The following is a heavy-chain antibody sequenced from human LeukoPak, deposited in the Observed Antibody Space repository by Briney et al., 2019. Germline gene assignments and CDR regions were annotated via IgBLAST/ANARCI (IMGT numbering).Heavy chain of an antibody. J-gene: IGHJ4*02. CDR2: ISYDGSNQ. CDR3: ARPEFTMVRGALDY. D-gene: IGHD3-10*01. CDR1: GFTFSNYG. Sequence: PGRSLRLSCAGCGFTFSNYGMHWVRQAPGKGLEWVEVISYDGSNQYYPDSVKGRFTISRDNSKNTLYLQMNSLRAEDTAVYYCARPEFTMVRGALDYWGQGTLVTVSS. V-gene: IGHV3-30*03.